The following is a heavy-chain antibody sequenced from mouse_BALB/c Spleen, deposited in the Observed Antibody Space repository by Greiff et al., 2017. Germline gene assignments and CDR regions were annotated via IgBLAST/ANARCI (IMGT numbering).Heavy chain of an antibody. CDR2: INSNGGST. Sequence: EVQGVESGGGLVQPGGSLKLSCAASGFTFSSYGMSWVRQTPDKRLELVATINSNGGSTYYPDSVKGRFTISRDNAKNTLYLQMSSLKSEDTAMYYCARDDDYDGHAMDYWGQGTSVTVSS. V-gene: IGHV5-6-3*01. CDR3: ARDDDYDGHAMDY. CDR1: GFTFSSYG. J-gene: IGHJ4*01. D-gene: IGHD2-4*01.